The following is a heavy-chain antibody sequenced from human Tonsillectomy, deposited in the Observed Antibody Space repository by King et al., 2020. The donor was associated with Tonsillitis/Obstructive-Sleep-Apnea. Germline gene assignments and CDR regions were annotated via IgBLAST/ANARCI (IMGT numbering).Heavy chain of an antibody. V-gene: IGHV4-34*01. D-gene: IGHD3-3*01. CDR1: GGSFSGYY. J-gene: IGHJ4*02. CDR2: INHSGNT. Sequence: VQLQQWGAGLLKPSETLSLTCAVYGGSFSGYYWSWIRQPPGKGLEWIGEINHSGNTNYNPSLKSRLTISVDTSKNQFSLKPSSVTAADTAVYYCAREGRFLGERPLDYWSQGSLVTVSS. CDR3: AREGRFLGERPLDY.